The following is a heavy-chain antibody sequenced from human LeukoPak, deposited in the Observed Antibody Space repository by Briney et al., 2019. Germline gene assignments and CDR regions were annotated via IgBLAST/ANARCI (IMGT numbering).Heavy chain of an antibody. CDR2: ISGSSSTI. D-gene: IGHD6-19*01. J-gene: IGHJ4*02. CDR3: ARDGGVTSGWYYLDY. V-gene: IGHV3-48*04. Sequence: GGSLRLSCAASGFAFSSYSMNWVRQAPGKGLEWVSYISGSSSTIYYADSVKGRFTVSRDHAKNSLYLQMNSLRAEDTAVYYCARDGGVTSGWYYLDYWGQGTLVTVSS. CDR1: GFAFSSYS.